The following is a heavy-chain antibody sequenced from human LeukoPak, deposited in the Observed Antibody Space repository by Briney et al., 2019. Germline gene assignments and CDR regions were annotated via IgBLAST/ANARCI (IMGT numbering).Heavy chain of an antibody. V-gene: IGHV3-74*01. CDR2: ISGDGRGT. J-gene: IGHJ6*03. D-gene: IGHD2-2*01. CDR3: ARDKQYCSSTSCQYYYYMDV. CDR1: GFIFTDYW. Sequence: GGSLRLSCAASGFIFTDYWMHWVRQGPGKELVWVARISGDGRGTTYADSVKGRFTISRDNAKNSLYLQMNSLRAEDTAVYYCARDKQYCSSTSCQYYYYMDVWGKGTTVTVSS.